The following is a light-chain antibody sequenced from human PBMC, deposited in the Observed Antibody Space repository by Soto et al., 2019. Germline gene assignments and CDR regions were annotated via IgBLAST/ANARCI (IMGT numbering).Light chain of an antibody. Sequence: DIVLTQSPGTLSLSPGERATLSCRASQSVSSKYLAWYQQKPGQPPRVLIYGTSIRATGIPKRFSGGGSGTDFTLTITRLEPEDFAVYYCQQYGSSLFTFGPGTKVDFK. J-gene: IGKJ3*01. CDR2: GTS. CDR3: QQYGSSLFT. V-gene: IGKV3-20*01. CDR1: QSVSSKY.